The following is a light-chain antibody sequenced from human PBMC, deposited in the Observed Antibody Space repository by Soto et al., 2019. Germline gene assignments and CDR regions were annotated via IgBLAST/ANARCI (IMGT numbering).Light chain of an antibody. Sequence: EIVLTQSPGTLSLSPGKRATLSCRASQSISSSYLAWYQQRPGQAPRLLIYGASSRATGIPDRFSGSGSGKEFTLTISRLEPEDFAVYYCQQYDSSSWTFGQGTKVEIK. CDR3: QQYDSSSWT. CDR2: GAS. J-gene: IGKJ1*01. CDR1: QSISSSY. V-gene: IGKV3-20*01.